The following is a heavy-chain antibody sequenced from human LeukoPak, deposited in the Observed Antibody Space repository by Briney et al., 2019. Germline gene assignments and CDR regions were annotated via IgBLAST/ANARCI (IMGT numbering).Heavy chain of an antibody. CDR2: IYHSGST. J-gene: IGHJ4*02. V-gene: IGHV4-38-2*02. Sequence: PSETLSLTCTVSGYSISSGYYWGWIRQPPGKGLEWIGSIYHSGSTYYNPSLKSRVTISVDTSKNQFSLKLSSVTAADTAVYYCAKLSYYGSGTYDYWGQGTLVTVSS. D-gene: IGHD3-10*01. CDR3: AKLSYYGSGTYDY. CDR1: GYSISSGYY.